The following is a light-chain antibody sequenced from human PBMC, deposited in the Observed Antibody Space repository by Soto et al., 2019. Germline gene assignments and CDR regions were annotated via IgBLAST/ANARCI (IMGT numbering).Light chain of an antibody. CDR3: QQYGSSRGLT. J-gene: IGKJ4*01. CDR1: HRVSSSY. CDR2: GAS. Sequence: IVITHSPGTLSMSTGERATLSCRASHRVSSSYLSWYQQKPGQAPRLLIYGASSRATGIPDRFSGSGSGTDFTLTISRLEPEDFAVYYCQQYGSSRGLTFGGGTKVDIK. V-gene: IGKV3-20*01.